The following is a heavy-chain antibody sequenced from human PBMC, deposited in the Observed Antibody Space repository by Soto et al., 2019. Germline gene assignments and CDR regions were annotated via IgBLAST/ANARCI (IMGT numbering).Heavy chain of an antibody. J-gene: IGHJ6*02. Sequence: PGGSLRLSCAASGFTFSSYGMHWVRQAPGKGLEWVAVIWYDGSNKYYADSVKGRFTISRDNSKNTLYLQMNSLRAEDTAVYYCARDRTNVVVVAATHYYYGIDVWGQGTTVTVSS. D-gene: IGHD2-15*01. CDR2: IWYDGSNK. CDR1: GFTFSSYG. V-gene: IGHV3-33*01. CDR3: ARDRTNVVVVAATHYYYGIDV.